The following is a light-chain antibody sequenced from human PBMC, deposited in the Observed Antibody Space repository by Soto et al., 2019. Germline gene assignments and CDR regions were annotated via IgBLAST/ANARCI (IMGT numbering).Light chain of an antibody. CDR2: GAS. J-gene: IGKJ2*01. CDR1: QSISSN. CDR3: QQYNSWPYT. V-gene: IGKV3-15*01. Sequence: EIVMTQSPVTLSVSPWERATLSCRASQSISSNLAWYQHKPGQAPRLLFYGASTRATGIPARFSGGGSGTEFTLTINSLQSEDFAVYYCQQYNSWPYTFGQGTKVDIK.